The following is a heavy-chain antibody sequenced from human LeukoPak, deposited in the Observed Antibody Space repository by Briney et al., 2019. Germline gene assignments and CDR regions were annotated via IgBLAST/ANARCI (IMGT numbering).Heavy chain of an antibody. Sequence: PSQTLSLTCTVSGGSISSGNSYWSWIRQPAGKGLEWIGRIYTSVSTNYNPSLKSRVTISVDTSKNQFSLRLSSVTAADTAVYYCARGINDYGGPERDWGQGTLVTVSS. CDR3: ARGINDYGGPERD. CDR1: GGSISSGNSY. J-gene: IGHJ4*02. CDR2: IYTSVST. V-gene: IGHV4-61*02. D-gene: IGHD4-23*01.